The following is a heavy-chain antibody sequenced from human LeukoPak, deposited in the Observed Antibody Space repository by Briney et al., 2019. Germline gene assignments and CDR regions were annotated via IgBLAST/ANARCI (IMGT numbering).Heavy chain of an antibody. V-gene: IGHV3-21*01. CDR1: GFTFSSYS. Sequence: KPGGSLRLPCAASGFTFSSYSMNWVRQAPGKGQEWISSITSSSTYIHYADSVKGRFTISRDNAKNSLYLQMNSLRAEDTAVYYCARTTSGATFSDYYYYHMDVWGKGTTVTVSS. CDR2: ITSSSTYI. CDR3: ARTTSGATFSDYYYYHMDV. J-gene: IGHJ6*03. D-gene: IGHD1-26*01.